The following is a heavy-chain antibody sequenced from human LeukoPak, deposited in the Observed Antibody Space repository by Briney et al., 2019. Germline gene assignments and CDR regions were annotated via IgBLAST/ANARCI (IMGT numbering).Heavy chain of an antibody. CDR2: IQSDEIDK. V-gene: IGHV3-30*02. D-gene: IGHD2-15*01. CDR3: ARDTAKADYFDY. CDR1: GFTFSSYG. Sequence: GGSLRLSCAASGFTFSSYGMHWVRQAPGKGLEWVAFIQSDEIDKFYADSVKGRFTISRDNAKNSLYLQMNSLRAEDTAVYYCARDTAKADYFDYWGQGTLVTVSS. J-gene: IGHJ4*02.